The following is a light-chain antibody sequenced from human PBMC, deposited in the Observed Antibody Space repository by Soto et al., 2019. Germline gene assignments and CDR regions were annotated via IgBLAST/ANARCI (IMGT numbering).Light chain of an antibody. CDR1: QGISNW. CDR3: QQANSFPLT. J-gene: IGKJ4*01. V-gene: IGKV1-12*01. CDR2: TGS. Sequence: DIQMTQSPSSVSASVGDRVSITCRASQGISNWLAWYQQKPGRAPKLLIYTGSSLQSGVQSRFSGTGSETDFTLTISSLQPEDVATYYCQQANSFPLTFGGGTKVEIK.